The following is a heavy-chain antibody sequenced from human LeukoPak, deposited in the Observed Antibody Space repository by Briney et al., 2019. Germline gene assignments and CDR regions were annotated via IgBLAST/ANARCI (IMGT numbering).Heavy chain of an antibody. CDR3: ARGTAVAGKDY. CDR2: ISSSGSTI. CDR1: GFTFSDYY. Sequence: GGSLRLSCAAPGFTFSDYYMSWIRQAPGKGLEWVSYISSSGSTIYYADSVKGPFTISRDNAKSSLYLQMNSLRAEDTAVYYCARGTAVAGKDYWGQGTLVTVSS. D-gene: IGHD6-19*01. V-gene: IGHV3-11*01. J-gene: IGHJ4*02.